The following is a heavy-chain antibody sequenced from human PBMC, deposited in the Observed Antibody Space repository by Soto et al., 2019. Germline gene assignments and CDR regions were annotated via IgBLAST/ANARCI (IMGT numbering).Heavy chain of an antibody. V-gene: IGHV3-53*02. J-gene: IGHJ5*01. Sequence: VQLVETGGGLIQPGGSLRLSCAASEFTVSSNFMNWVRQAPGKGLEWVSVIYSGGSTYYADSVKGRFIISRDNSKNTLYLHMNSLRVEDTAVYYCVGKWFDFWGQGTLVTVSS. CDR3: VGKWFDF. CDR1: EFTVSSNF. CDR2: IYSGGST.